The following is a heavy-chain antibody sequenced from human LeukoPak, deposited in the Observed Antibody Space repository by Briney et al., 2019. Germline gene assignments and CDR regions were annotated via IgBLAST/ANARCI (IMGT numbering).Heavy chain of an antibody. CDR1: GFTFSSDT. Sequence: GGSLRLSCAASGFTFSSDTMNWVRQAPGKGLEWVSSISSSSNYIYYADSVKGRFTISRDNAKNSLYLQMNSLRAEDTAVYYCARRHIAVAGPLDSWGQGTLVTVSS. J-gene: IGHJ4*02. D-gene: IGHD6-19*01. CDR3: ARRHIAVAGPLDS. V-gene: IGHV3-21*01. CDR2: ISSSSNYI.